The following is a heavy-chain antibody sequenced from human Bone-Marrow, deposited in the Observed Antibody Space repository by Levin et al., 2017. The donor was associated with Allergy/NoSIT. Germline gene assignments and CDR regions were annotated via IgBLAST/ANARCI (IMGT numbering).Heavy chain of an antibody. V-gene: IGHV3-30-3*01. CDR3: ARVRILWFGELLTHYGMDV. Sequence: LSLTCAASGFTFSSYAMHWVRQAPGKGLEWVAVISYDGSNKYYADSVKGRFTISRDNSKNTLYLQMNSLRAEDTAVYYCARVRILWFGELLTHYGMDVWGQGTTVTVSS. D-gene: IGHD3-10*01. CDR2: ISYDGSNK. J-gene: IGHJ6*02. CDR1: GFTFSSYA.